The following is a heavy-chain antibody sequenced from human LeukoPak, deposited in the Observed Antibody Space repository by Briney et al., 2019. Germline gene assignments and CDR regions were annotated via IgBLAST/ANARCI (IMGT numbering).Heavy chain of an antibody. CDR2: IYYSGST. CDR3: ARDWRITMVRGVLYYYGMDV. V-gene: IGHV4-30-4*01. Sequence: PSETLSLTCTVSGGSISSGDYYWSWIRQPPGKGLEWIGYIYYSGSTYYNPSLKSRVTISVDTSKNQFSLKLSSVTAADTAVYYCARDWRITMVRGVLYYYGMDVWGQGTTVTVSS. CDR1: GGSISSGDYY. J-gene: IGHJ6*02. D-gene: IGHD3-10*01.